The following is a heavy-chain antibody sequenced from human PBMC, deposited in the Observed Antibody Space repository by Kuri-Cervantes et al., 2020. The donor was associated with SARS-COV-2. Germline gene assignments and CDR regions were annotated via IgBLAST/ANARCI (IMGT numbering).Heavy chain of an antibody. CDR2: IYYTGTT. V-gene: IGHV4-59*01. J-gene: IGHJ4*02. CDR1: GGSISNFY. Sequence: SETLSLTCTVSGGSISNFYWSWIRQPPGKGLEWIGYIYYTGTTNYNPSLKSRVTISEDTSNNQLSLKLRSVTAADTAVYYCARGRSLVRGVLIAPYFDSWGQGTLVTVSS. D-gene: IGHD3-10*02. CDR3: ARGRSLVRGVLIAPYFDS.